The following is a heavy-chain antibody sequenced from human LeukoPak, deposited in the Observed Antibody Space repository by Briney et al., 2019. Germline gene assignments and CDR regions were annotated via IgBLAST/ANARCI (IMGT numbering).Heavy chain of an antibody. CDR1: GFTFSNYW. Sequence: PGGSLRLTCAVSGFTFSNYWMTWVRQAPGKRLEWVANIKQDGSEKYYVDSVKGRFTISRDNAKSSLYLQMNSLRAEDTAVYYCARANVPTYYDFWSGYHNYYGMDVWGQGTTVTVSS. CDR2: IKQDGSEK. CDR3: ARANVPTYYDFWSGYHNYYGMDV. V-gene: IGHV3-7*03. J-gene: IGHJ6*02. D-gene: IGHD3-3*01.